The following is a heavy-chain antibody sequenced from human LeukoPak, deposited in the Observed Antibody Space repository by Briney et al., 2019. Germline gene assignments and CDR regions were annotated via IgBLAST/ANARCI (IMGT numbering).Heavy chain of an antibody. Sequence: ASVKVSCKASGYTFTGYYMHWVRQAPGQGLEWMGWINPNSSGTNYAQKFQGRVTMTRDTSISTAYMELSRLRSDDTAVYYCARVSSGWSGFLYYFDYWGQGTLVTVSS. CDR3: ARVSSGWSGFLYYFDY. D-gene: IGHD6-19*01. CDR2: INPNSSGT. CDR1: GYTFTGYY. J-gene: IGHJ4*02. V-gene: IGHV1-2*02.